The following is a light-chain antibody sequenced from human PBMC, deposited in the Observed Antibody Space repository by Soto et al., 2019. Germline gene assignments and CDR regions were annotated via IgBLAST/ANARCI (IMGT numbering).Light chain of an antibody. V-gene: IGKV3-20*01. J-gene: IGKJ4*01. CDR1: QTVRNNS. CDR3: QQFSSYPPP. Sequence: EFALSQSKSTLSLSPGERATLSWRASQTVRNNSFAWYQQKPGQAPRLLIYDASSRATGIPDRFSGGGSGTDFTLTISRLEPEDFAVYYCQQFSSYPPPFGGGTKGDIK. CDR2: DAS.